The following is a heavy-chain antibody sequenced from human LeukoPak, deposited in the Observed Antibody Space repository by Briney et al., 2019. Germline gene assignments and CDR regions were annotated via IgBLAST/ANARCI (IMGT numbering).Heavy chain of an antibody. CDR3: ARHGVLRYIDD. CDR2: ITTDETT. J-gene: IGHJ4*02. CDR1: GFPFSVSW. V-gene: IGHV3-74*01. D-gene: IGHD3-9*01. Sequence: PGGSLRLSCAASGFPFSVSWMHWFRQVPGKGLMWVSRITTDETTTYADSVRGRFSISRDSSQNTLYLQMNSLRAEDTAVYYCARHGVLRYIDDWGQGTLVTVSS.